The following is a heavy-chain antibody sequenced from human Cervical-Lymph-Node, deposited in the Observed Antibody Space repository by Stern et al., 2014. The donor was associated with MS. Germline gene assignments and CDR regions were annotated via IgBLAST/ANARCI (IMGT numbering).Heavy chain of an antibody. J-gene: IGHJ5*02. D-gene: IGHD1-7*01. CDR1: GFTFSNYW. CDR2: IKHDGRGE. Sequence: EVQLGESGGGLVQPGESLRLSGAVSGFTFSNYWVTWVRPAPGKGVVWGASIKHDGRGELYGASVKGRFTISRDNAKNSLYLQMNSLRAEDTAVYYCARAVRELGTWGQGTLVTVSS. V-gene: IGHV3-7*01. CDR3: ARAVRELGT.